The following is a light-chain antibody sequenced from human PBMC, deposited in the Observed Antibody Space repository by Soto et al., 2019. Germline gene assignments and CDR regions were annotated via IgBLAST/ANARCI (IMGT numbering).Light chain of an antibody. Sequence: DIQMTQSPSSLSASVGDRVTITWRASQTISTYLNWYQQKPGEAPKLLIYAASKLQSGVPSRFSGSGSGTDFTLTISSLQPEDFATYYCQQSHGIPYTFGQGTKLENK. CDR1: QTISTY. J-gene: IGKJ2*01. CDR2: AAS. V-gene: IGKV1-39*01. CDR3: QQSHGIPYT.